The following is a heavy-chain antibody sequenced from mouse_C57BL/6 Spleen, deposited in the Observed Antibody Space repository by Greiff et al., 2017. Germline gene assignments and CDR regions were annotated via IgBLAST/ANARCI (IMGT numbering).Heavy chain of an antibody. CDR2: IDPSDSST. CDR3: ARWGGYSAWFAY. J-gene: IGHJ3*01. Sequence: QVQLQQPGAELVMPGASVKLSCKASGYTFTSYWMHWVKQRPGQGLEWIGEIDPSDSSTNYNQKFKGKSTLTVDKSSSKAYMQLSSLTSEDSAVYYCARWGGYSAWFAYWGQGTMVTVSA. V-gene: IGHV1-69*01. D-gene: IGHD2-3*01. CDR1: GYTFTSYW.